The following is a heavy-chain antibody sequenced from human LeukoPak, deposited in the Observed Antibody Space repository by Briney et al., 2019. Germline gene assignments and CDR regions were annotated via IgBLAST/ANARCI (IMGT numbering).Heavy chain of an antibody. CDR1: GFTFSSSA. D-gene: IGHD6-13*01. CDR3: ARDRGSSSWYFGYYYGMDV. CDR2: IYSGGST. Sequence: GGSLRLSCAASGFTFSSSAMSWVRQAPGKGLEWVSVIYSGGSTYYADSVKGRFTISRDNSKNTLYLQMNSLRAEDTAVYYCARDRGSSSWYFGYYYGMDVWGQGTTVTVSS. J-gene: IGHJ6*02. V-gene: IGHV3-53*01.